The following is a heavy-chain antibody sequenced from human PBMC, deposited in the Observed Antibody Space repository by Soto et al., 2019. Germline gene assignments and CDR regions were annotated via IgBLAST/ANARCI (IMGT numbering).Heavy chain of an antibody. CDR2: IYYSGST. J-gene: IGHJ3*02. CDR3: ARHEYYYDRSGYYLDAFDI. V-gene: IGHV4-39*01. D-gene: IGHD3-22*01. Sequence: SDTLCLTCTVSGVSISSSSYYWVLIRQPPGKGLEWIGSIYYSGSTYYNPSLKSRVTISVDTSKNQFSLKLSSVTAADTAVYYCARHEYYYDRSGYYLDAFDIWGQGTMVTVSS. CDR1: GVSISSSSYY.